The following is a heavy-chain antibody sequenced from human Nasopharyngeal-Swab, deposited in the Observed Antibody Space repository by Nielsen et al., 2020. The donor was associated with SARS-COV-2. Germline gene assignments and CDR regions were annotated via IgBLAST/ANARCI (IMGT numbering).Heavy chain of an antibody. Sequence: WIRQPPGKGLEWIGYIYYSGSTNYNPSLKSRVTISVDTSKNQFSLKLSSVTAADTAVYYCARYSLWLPVNWFDPWGQGTPVTVSS. D-gene: IGHD5-18*01. V-gene: IGHV4-59*08. J-gene: IGHJ5*02. CDR3: ARYSLWLPVNWFDP. CDR2: IYYSGST.